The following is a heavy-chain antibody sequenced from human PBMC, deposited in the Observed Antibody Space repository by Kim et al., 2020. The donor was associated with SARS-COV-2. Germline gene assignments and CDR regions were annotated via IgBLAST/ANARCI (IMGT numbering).Heavy chain of an antibody. CDR1: GDSVSSNSAA. D-gene: IGHD6-19*01. V-gene: IGHV6-1*01. J-gene: IGHJ5*02. CDR2: TYYRSKWYN. Sequence: SQTLSLTCAISGDSVSSNSAAWNWLRQSPSRGLEWLGRTYYRSKWYNDYAVSVKSRITINPDTSKNQFSLQLNSVTPEDTAVYYCARGPVHSSGWYFFRIGWFDPWGQGTLVTVSS. CDR3: ARGPVHSSGWYFFRIGWFDP.